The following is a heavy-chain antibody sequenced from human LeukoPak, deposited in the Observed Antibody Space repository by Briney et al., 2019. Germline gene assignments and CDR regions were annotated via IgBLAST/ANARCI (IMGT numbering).Heavy chain of an antibody. CDR3: ARGQDYYDSSGYYYGAFDY. CDR1: GFTFSSYA. CDR2: ISYDGSNK. J-gene: IGHJ4*02. D-gene: IGHD3-22*01. V-gene: IGHV3-30-3*01. Sequence: GGSLRLSCAASGFTFSSYAMHWVRQAPGKGLEWVAVISYDGSNKYYADSVKGRFTISRDNSKNTLYLQMNSLRAEDTAVYYCARGQDYYDSSGYYYGAFDYWGQGTLVTVSS.